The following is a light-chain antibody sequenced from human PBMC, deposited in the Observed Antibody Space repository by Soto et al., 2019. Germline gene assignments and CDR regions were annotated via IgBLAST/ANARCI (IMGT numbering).Light chain of an antibody. CDR3: QQYDRSPHT. CDR2: AAS. Sequence: EIVLTQSPGTQSLSPGERATLSCRASQSLNTNFFAWYQQKPRQVPRLLIYAASIRATGIPDRFSGRGSGTDFTLTITRLEPEDSAVYFCQQYDRSPHTFGQGTKVEIK. V-gene: IGKV3-20*01. J-gene: IGKJ2*01. CDR1: QSLNTNF.